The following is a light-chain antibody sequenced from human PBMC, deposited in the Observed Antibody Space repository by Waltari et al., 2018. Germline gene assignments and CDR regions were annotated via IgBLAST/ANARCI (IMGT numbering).Light chain of an antibody. CDR2: WAS. CDR1: QSVLDDSNNKNY. CDR3: QQYYSTPYT. V-gene: IGKV4-1*01. J-gene: IGKJ2*01. Sequence: DIVMTQSPESLAVPLGERATITCRSSQSVLDDSNNKNYVVWYQQKPGQPPKLLIYWASTRESGVPDRISGSESGTEFTLTVSSLQAEDVALYYCQQYYSTPYTFGQGTKVEI.